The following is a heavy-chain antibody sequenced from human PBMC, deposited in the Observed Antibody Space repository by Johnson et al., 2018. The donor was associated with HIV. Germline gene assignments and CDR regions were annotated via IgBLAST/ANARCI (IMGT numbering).Heavy chain of an antibody. J-gene: IGHJ3*02. Sequence: VQLVESGGGLVQPGGSLRLSCAASGFTFSSYWMHWVRQAPGKGLVWVSRINSAGSSTSYADSVKGRFTISRDNAKNTLYLQMNSLRAEETAVYYGARDNEDIVLVGAFDIWGQGTMVTVSS. CDR3: ARDNEDIVLVGAFDI. V-gene: IGHV3-74*01. D-gene: IGHD2-8*02. CDR2: INSAGSST. CDR1: GFTFSSYW.